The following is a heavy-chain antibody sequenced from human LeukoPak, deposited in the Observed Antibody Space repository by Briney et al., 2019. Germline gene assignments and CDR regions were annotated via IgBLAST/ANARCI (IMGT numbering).Heavy chain of an antibody. J-gene: IGHJ4*02. Sequence: ASVKVSCKTSGYTFTSYGISWVRQAPGQGLEWMGWISGYNANTNYGQKFQGRVTMTIDTSTTTVYMELRSLRSDDTAVYYCAWPRVAGSFDYWGQGTLVTVSS. CDR2: ISGYNANT. CDR1: GYTFTSYG. D-gene: IGHD6-19*01. V-gene: IGHV1-18*01. CDR3: AWPRVAGSFDY.